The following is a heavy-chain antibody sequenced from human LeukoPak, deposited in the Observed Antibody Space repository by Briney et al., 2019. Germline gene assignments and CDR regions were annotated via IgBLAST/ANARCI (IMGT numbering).Heavy chain of an antibody. CDR2: ISSGGTTI. D-gene: IGHD6-6*01. Sequence: GGSLRLSCAASGFTFSSYEMNWVRQAPGKGLEWVSYISSGGTTIYYADSVKGRFTISRDNAKNSLYLQMNSLRAEDTAVYYCARDMVIAAIPYYFDYWGQGTLVTVSS. CDR3: ARDMVIAAIPYYFDY. J-gene: IGHJ4*02. V-gene: IGHV3-48*03. CDR1: GFTFSSYE.